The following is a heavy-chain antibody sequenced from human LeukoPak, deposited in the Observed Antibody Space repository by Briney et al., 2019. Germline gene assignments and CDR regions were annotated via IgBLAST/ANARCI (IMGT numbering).Heavy chain of an antibody. CDR1: GDSISPISSSTYY. CDR3: ARQLPTAAADTRGYFDY. D-gene: IGHD6-25*01. CDR2: LYYGENA. Sequence: SETLSLTCTVSGDSISPISSSTYYWGWIRRAPGKGLEWIGSLYYGENAHYNPSLKSRATLSVDASNNQFSLKLTSVTAADAAVYFCARQLPTAAADTRGYFDYWGQGAVVTVSS. V-gene: IGHV4-39*01. J-gene: IGHJ4*02.